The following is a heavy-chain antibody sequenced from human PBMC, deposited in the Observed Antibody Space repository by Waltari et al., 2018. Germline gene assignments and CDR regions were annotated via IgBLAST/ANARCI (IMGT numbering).Heavy chain of an antibody. Sequence: EVQLVESGGGLVQPGGSLRLSCAASGFTFSSHAKSWVRQAPGKGLEWVSAIXGSGGSTYYADXVKGRFTISXDNSKNTLYLQMNSLRXEDTAVYYCAKAYGYGGWFDPWGQGTLVTVSS. CDR2: IXGSGGST. V-gene: IGHV3-23*04. CDR3: AKAYGYGGWFDP. J-gene: IGHJ5*02. CDR1: GFTFSSHA. D-gene: IGHD5-18*01.